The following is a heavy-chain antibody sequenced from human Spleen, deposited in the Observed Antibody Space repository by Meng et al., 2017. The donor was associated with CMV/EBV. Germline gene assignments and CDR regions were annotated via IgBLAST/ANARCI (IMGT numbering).Heavy chain of an antibody. V-gene: IGHV3-21*01. J-gene: IGHJ4*02. CDR1: GFTFSSYS. CDR2: ISSSSSYI. CDR3: ARDPTYYYDSSGYR. Sequence: EVQLVESGGGLVKPGGSLSLSCAASGFTFSSYSMNWVRQAPGKGLEWVSSISSSSSYIYYADSVKGRFTISRDNAKNSLYLQMNSLRAEDTAVYYCARDPTYYYDSSGYRWGQGTLVTVSS. D-gene: IGHD3-22*01.